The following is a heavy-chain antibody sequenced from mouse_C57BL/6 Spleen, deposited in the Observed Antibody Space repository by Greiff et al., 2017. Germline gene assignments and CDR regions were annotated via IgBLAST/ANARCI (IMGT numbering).Heavy chain of an antibody. CDR2: IWSGGST. Sequence: QVQLKESGPGLVQPSQSLSITCTVSGFSLTSYGVHWVRQSPGKGLEWLGVIWSGGSTDYNAAFISRLSISKDNSKSQVFFKMNSLQADDTAIYYCARRGYGSSYAFAYWGQGTLVTVSA. V-gene: IGHV2-2*01. D-gene: IGHD1-1*01. CDR3: ARRGYGSSYAFAY. CDR1: GFSLTSYG. J-gene: IGHJ3*01.